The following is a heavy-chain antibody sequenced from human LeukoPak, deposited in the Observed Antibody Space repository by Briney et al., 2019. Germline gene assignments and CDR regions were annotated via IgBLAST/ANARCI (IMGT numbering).Heavy chain of an antibody. D-gene: IGHD3-3*01. CDR1: GFTFSSYW. V-gene: IGHV3-74*01. Sequence: GVLRLSCAASGFTFSSYWMHWARQAPGKGLVWVSRVNSDGSTTSYADSVKGRFTISRDNAKNTLYLQMNSLRAEDTAVYYCASDFWSGYYTSMGVNYWGQGTLVTVSS. CDR2: VNSDGSTT. CDR3: ASDFWSGYYTSMGVNY. J-gene: IGHJ4*02.